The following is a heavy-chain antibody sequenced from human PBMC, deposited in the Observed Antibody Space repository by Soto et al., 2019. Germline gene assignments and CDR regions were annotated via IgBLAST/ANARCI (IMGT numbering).Heavy chain of an antibody. Sequence: GGSLRLSCAASGFTFSSYAMHWVRQAPGKGLEWVAVISYDGSNKYYADSVKGRFTISRDNSKNTLYLQMNSLRAEDTAVYYCARRHTLWFGELSYYWFDPWGQGTLVTVSS. CDR1: GFTFSSYA. J-gene: IGHJ5*02. D-gene: IGHD3-10*01. V-gene: IGHV3-30-3*01. CDR3: ARRHTLWFGELSYYWFDP. CDR2: ISYDGSNK.